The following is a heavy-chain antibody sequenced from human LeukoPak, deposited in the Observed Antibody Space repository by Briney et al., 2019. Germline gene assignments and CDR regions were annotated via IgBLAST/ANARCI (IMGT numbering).Heavy chain of an antibody. CDR1: GGTFSSYA. Sequence: ASVKVSCKASGGTFSSYAISWVRQAPGQGLEWMGGIIPIFGTANYAQKFQGRVTITADESTSTAYMELSSLRSEDTAVYYCARGRSSELLWFGELNCWGQGTLVTVSS. D-gene: IGHD3-10*01. V-gene: IGHV1-69*13. CDR2: IIPIFGTA. CDR3: ARGRSSELLWFGELNC. J-gene: IGHJ4*02.